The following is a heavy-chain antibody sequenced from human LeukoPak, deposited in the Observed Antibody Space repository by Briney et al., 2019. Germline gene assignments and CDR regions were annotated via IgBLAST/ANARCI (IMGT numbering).Heavy chain of an antibody. Sequence: GGSLRLSCAASGFTLGDYAMHWVRQAPGKGLEYVSAIRNNGDSTYYANSVKDRFTISRDNSKNTLYLQMGSLRAEDIAVYYCARMGGFCSGSTCYSPYSYYMDVWGKGTTVTVSS. D-gene: IGHD2-15*01. CDR2: IRNNGDST. V-gene: IGHV3-64*01. CDR3: ARMGGFCSGSTCYSPYSYYMDV. CDR1: GFTLGDYA. J-gene: IGHJ6*03.